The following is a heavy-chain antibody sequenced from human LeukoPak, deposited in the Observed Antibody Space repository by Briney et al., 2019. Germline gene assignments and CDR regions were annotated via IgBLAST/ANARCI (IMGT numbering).Heavy chain of an antibody. CDR2: INPNSGGT. V-gene: IGHV1-2*04. D-gene: IGHD3-10*01. CDR1: GYTFTGYY. J-gene: IGHJ4*02. CDR3: ARDAITMVRGVIGY. Sequence: GASVKVSCKASGYTFTGYYIHWVRQAPGQGLEWMGWINPNSGGTNYAQKFQGWVTMTRDTSISTAYMELSRLRSDDTAVYYCARDAITMVRGVIGYWGQGTLVTVSS.